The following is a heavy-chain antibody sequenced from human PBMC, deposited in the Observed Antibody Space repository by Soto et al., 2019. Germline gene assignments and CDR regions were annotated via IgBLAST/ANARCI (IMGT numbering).Heavy chain of an antibody. J-gene: IGHJ4*02. D-gene: IGHD5-12*01. CDR1: GGTFSSYA. Sequence: GASVKVSCKASGGTFSSYAISWVRQAPGQGLEWMGGIIPIFGTANYAQKSQGRVTITADESTSTAYMELSSLRSEDTAVYYCARDPRGYSGYDYWGQGTLVTVSS. CDR3: ARDPRGYSGYDY. CDR2: IIPIFGTA. V-gene: IGHV1-69*13.